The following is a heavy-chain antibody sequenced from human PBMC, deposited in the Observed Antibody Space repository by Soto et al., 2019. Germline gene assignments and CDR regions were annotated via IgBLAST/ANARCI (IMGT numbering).Heavy chain of an antibody. CDR3: AKDLGYSYGYDY. J-gene: IGHJ4*02. D-gene: IGHD5-18*01. Sequence: PGGSLRLSCAASGFTFSSYGMHWVRQAPGKGLVWVSRINSDGSSTSYADSVKGRFTISRDNSKDTLYLQMNSLRAENTAVYYCAKDLGYSYGYDYWGQGTLVTVSS. CDR2: INSDGSST. CDR1: GFTFSSYG. V-gene: IGHV3-74*01.